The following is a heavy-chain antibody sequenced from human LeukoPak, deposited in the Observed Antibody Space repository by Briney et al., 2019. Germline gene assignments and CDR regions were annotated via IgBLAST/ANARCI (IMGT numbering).Heavy chain of an antibody. J-gene: IGHJ3*02. CDR2: IYYSGST. CDR3: ARGKWELLPALDAFDI. V-gene: IGHV4-59*12. CDR1: GGSISSYY. Sequence: SETLSLTCTVPGGSISSYYWSWIRQPPGKGLEWIGYIYYSGSTNYNPSLKSRVTISVDRSKNQFSLKLSSVTAADTAVYYCARGKWELLPALDAFDIWGQGTMVTVSS. D-gene: IGHD1-26*01.